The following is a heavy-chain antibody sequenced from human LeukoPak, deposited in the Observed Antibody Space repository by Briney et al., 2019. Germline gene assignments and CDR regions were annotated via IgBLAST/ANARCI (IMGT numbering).Heavy chain of an antibody. CDR1: GFTFSSYA. D-gene: IGHD5-12*01. Sequence: GGSLRLSCAASGFTFSSYAMSWVRQAPGKGLEWVSAISGSGGSTYYADSVKGRFTISRDNSKNTLYLQMNSLRAEDTAVYYCAKRVRYSGYGRIDYWGQGTLVTVSP. CDR3: AKRVRYSGYGRIDY. CDR2: ISGSGGST. J-gene: IGHJ4*02. V-gene: IGHV3-23*01.